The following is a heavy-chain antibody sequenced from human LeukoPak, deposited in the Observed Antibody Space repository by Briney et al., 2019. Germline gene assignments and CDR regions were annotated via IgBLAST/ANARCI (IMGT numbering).Heavy chain of an antibody. CDR1: GGSISSGDYY. Sequence: SETLSLTCTVSGGSISSGDYYWSWIRQPPGKGLEWIGCIYYSGSTYYNPSLKSRVTISVDTSKNQFSLKLSSVTAADTAVYYCAREVITMVRGVLDYWGQGTLVTVSS. V-gene: IGHV4-30-4*08. CDR3: AREVITMVRGVLDY. J-gene: IGHJ4*02. D-gene: IGHD3-10*01. CDR2: IYYSGST.